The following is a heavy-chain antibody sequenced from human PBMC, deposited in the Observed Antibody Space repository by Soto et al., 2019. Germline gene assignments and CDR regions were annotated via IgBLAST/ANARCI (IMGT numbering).Heavy chain of an antibody. CDR2: IKQDGSEK. Sequence: GGSLRLSCAASGFTFSSYWMSWVRQAPGKGLEWVANIKQDGSEKYYVDSVKGRFTISRDNAKNSLYLQMNSLRAEDTAVYYCAQCSNWGPTSYDAFDIWGQGTMVTVSS. CDR3: AQCSNWGPTSYDAFDI. J-gene: IGHJ3*02. CDR1: GFTFSSYW. V-gene: IGHV3-7*03. D-gene: IGHD7-27*01.